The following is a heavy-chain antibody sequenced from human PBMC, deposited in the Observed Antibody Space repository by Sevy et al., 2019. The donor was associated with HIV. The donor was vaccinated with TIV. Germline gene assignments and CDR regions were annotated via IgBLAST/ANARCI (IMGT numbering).Heavy chain of an antibody. V-gene: IGHV3-21*01. CDR2: ISSSSSYI. CDR3: ARGGYSGSPLDAFDI. Sequence: GGSLRLSCAASGFTFSSYSMNWVRQAPGKGLEWVSSISSSSSYIYYADSVKGRFTISRDNAKNSLYLQMNSLRAEDTAVYYCARGGYSGSPLDAFDIWGQGTMVTDSS. CDR1: GFTFSSYS. D-gene: IGHD1-26*01. J-gene: IGHJ3*02.